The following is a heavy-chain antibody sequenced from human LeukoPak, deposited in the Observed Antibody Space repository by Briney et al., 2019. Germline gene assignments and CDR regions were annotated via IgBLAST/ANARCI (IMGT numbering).Heavy chain of an antibody. Sequence: ASVKVSCKASGYTFTSYYMHWVRQAPGQGLEWMGIINPSGGSTSYAQKFQGRVTMTRDTSTSTVYMELSSLRSEDTAMYYCARASVATNPDYFDYWGQGTLSPSPQ. J-gene: IGHJ4*02. CDR2: INPSGGST. V-gene: IGHV1-46*03. CDR3: ARASVATNPDYFDY. D-gene: IGHD5-24*01. CDR1: GYTFTSYY.